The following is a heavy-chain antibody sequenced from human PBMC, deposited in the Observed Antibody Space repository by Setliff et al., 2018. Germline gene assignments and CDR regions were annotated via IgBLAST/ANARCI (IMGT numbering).Heavy chain of an antibody. J-gene: IGHJ6*03. Sequence: PSETLSLTCAVSGYPINSGYYWGWIRQSPGKGLEWIGSIYRDGNAYYNPSLRSRVTISVDTSKNHFSLNLSSVTAADTAVYYCARDGYGDDWNTFVDVYYYYMDVWGKGTTVTVSS. CDR3: ARDGYGDDWNTFVDVYYYYMDV. V-gene: IGHV4-38-2*02. CDR2: IYRDGNA. D-gene: IGHD5-18*01. CDR1: GYPINSGYY.